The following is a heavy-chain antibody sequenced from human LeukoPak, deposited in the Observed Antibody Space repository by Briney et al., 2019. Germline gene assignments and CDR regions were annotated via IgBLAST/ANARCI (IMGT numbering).Heavy chain of an antibody. D-gene: IGHD6-19*01. J-gene: IGHJ5*02. CDR2: ITWNGGST. CDR1: GFTFDDYG. Sequence: GGSLRLSCTAAGFTFDDYGMSWVRQIPGKGLEWVAGITWNGGSTDYAVSVRGRFTISRDNAKKSVYLQMNSLRAEDAALYHCARDSGSGGPWGQGTPVTVSS. CDR3: ARDSGSGGP. V-gene: IGHV3-20*01.